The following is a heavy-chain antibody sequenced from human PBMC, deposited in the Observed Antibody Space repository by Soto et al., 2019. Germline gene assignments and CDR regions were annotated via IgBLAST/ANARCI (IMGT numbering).Heavy chain of an antibody. D-gene: IGHD3-22*01. V-gene: IGHV1-69*01. Sequence: QVQLVQSGAEVKKPGSSVKVSCKASGGTFSRYAINWVRQAPGQGLEWMGGIIPMFGTANYAQKFQGRVTITADESTNTGYMELRSLISEDTAVYSCARDGTLYDSSGYYYLYWGQGTLVTVSS. J-gene: IGHJ4*02. CDR3: ARDGTLYDSSGYYYLY. CDR2: IIPMFGTA. CDR1: GGTFSRYA.